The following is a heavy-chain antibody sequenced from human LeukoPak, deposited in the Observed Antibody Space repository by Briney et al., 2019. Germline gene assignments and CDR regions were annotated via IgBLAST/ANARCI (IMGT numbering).Heavy chain of an antibody. J-gene: IGHJ5*02. CDR2: IYHSGST. V-gene: IGHV4-38-2*02. D-gene: IGHD3-10*01. CDR1: GYSISSGYY. Sequence: SETLSLTCTVSGYSISSGYYWGWIRQPPGKGLEWIGSIYHSGSTYYNPSLKSRVTISVDTSKNQFSLKLSSVTAADTAVYYCARDRMVRGFDPWGQGTLVTVSS. CDR3: ARDRMVRGFDP.